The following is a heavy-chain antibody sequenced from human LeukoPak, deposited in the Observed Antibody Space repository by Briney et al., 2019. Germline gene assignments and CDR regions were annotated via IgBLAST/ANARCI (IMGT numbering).Heavy chain of an antibody. Sequence: SETLSLTCTVSGGSISSYHWSWIRQPPGKGLEWIGNMYYSGSTNYNPSLRSRVTISVDTSKNQFSLKLSSVTAADTAVYYCAKSLYGSGSYYNWFDPWGQGTLVTVSS. V-gene: IGHV4-59*12. CDR2: MYYSGST. CDR1: GGSISSYH. D-gene: IGHD3-10*01. J-gene: IGHJ5*02. CDR3: AKSLYGSGSYYNWFDP.